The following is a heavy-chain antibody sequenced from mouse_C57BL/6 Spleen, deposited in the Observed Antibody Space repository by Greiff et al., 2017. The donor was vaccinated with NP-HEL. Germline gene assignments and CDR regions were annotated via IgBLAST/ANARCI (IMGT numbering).Heavy chain of an antibody. D-gene: IGHD1-1*01. CDR1: GYTFTSYW. J-gene: IGHJ1*03. V-gene: IGHV1-72*01. CDR2: IDPNSGGT. CDR3: SITTVVASPYWYFDV. Sequence: QVQLKQPGAELVKPGASVKLSCKASGYTFTSYWMHWVKQRPGRGLEWIGRIDPNSGGTKYNEKFKSKATLTVDKPSSTAYMQLSSLTSEDSAVYYCSITTVVASPYWYFDVWGTGTTVTVSS.